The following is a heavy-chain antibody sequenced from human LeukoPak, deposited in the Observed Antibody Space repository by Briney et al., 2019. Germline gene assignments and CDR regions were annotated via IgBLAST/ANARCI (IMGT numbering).Heavy chain of an antibody. J-gene: IGHJ4*02. D-gene: IGHD6-19*01. V-gene: IGHV4-34*01. CDR3: ARGHSSGWYYGY. CDR2: INHSGST. Sequence: SETLSLTCAVYGGSFSGYYWSWIRQPPGKGLAWIGEINHSGSTNYNPSLKSRVTISVDTSKNQFSLKLSSVTAADTAVYYCARGHSSGWYYGYWGQGTLVTASS. CDR1: GGSFSGYY.